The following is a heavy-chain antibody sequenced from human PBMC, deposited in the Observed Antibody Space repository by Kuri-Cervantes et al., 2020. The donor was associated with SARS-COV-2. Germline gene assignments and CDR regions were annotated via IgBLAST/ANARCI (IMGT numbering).Heavy chain of an antibody. Sequence: SETLSLTCAVYGGSFSGYYWSWIRQPPGKGLEWIGEINHSGSTNYNPSLKSRVTISVDTSKNQFSLKLSSVTAAATAVYYCASLQRGSSKYYYYYHRDVWGKGTTVTVSS. J-gene: IGHJ6*03. V-gene: IGHV4-34*01. CDR1: GGSFSGYY. D-gene: IGHD6-6*01. CDR2: INHSGST. CDR3: ASLQRGSSKYYYYYHRDV.